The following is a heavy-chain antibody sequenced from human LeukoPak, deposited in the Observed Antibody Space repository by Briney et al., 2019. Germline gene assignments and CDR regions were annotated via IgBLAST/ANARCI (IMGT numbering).Heavy chain of an antibody. D-gene: IGHD3-9*01. CDR2: IGASGGST. Sequence: QPGGSLRLSCATSGFTFSSYAMSWVRQAPGKGLEWVSGIGASGGSTYYADSVKGRFTISRDNSKNTLYLQMNSLRTEDTAVYYCAKAEGYDILTGLDYWGQGTLVTVS. CDR3: AKAEGYDILTGLDY. CDR1: GFTFSSYA. J-gene: IGHJ4*02. V-gene: IGHV3-23*01.